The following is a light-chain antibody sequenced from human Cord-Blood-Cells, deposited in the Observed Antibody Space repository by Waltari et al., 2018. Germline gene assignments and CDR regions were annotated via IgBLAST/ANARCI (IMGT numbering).Light chain of an antibody. Sequence: QSALTQPRTVSGSPGQSVPIPCTGTSSDVGGFNYVSWYQQHQGKAPKLMIYDASKRPAGVPDRFSGSKSGNTASLTISGRQAEDEADYYCCSYAGSYTLVFGGGTKLTVL. CDR3: CSYAGSYTLV. J-gene: IGLJ2*01. CDR1: SSDVGGFNY. V-gene: IGLV2-11*02. CDR2: DAS.